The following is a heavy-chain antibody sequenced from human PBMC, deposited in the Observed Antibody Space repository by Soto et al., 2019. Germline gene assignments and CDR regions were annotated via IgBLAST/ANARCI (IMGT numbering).Heavy chain of an antibody. CDR2: INHSGST. V-gene: IGHV4-34*01. CDR3: ARGRDDFWSGYYYYYYYYGMDV. CDR1: GVSFSVYY. D-gene: IGHD3-3*01. Sequence: LXLSCAGYGVSFSVYYWSWIRQPPGKGLECIGEINHSGSTNYNPSLKSRVTISVDTSKNQFSLKLSSVTAADTAVYYCARGRDDFWSGYYYYYYYYGMDVWGQGTTVTVSS. J-gene: IGHJ6*02.